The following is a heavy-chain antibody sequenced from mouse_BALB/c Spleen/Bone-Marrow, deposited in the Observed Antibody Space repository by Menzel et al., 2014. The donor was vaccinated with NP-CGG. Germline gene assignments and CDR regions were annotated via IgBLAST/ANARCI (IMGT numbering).Heavy chain of an antibody. CDR1: GYTFTSYY. Sequence: QVQLKESGAELVKPGASVKLSCKASGYTFTSYYMYWVKQRPGQGLEWIGGINPSNGGTNFNEKFKSKATLTVDKSSSTAYMQLSSLTAEDSAFYYCTRGLRAWFAYWGQGTLVTVSA. CDR3: TRGLRAWFAY. D-gene: IGHD3-1*01. J-gene: IGHJ3*01. CDR2: INPSNGGT. V-gene: IGHV1S81*02.